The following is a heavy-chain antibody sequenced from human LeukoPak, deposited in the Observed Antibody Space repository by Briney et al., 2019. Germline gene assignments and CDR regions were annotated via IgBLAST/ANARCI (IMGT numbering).Heavy chain of an antibody. V-gene: IGHV4-30-4*08. CDR3: ARGTAMVKYSPSYYFDY. D-gene: IGHD5-18*01. J-gene: IGHJ4*02. CDR1: GGSISSGDYY. CDR2: IYYSGST. Sequence: SQTLSLTCTVSGGSISSGDYYWGWIRQPPGKGLEGIGYIYYSGSTYYNPSLKSRVTISVDTSKNQFSLKLSSVTAADTAVYYCARGTAMVKYSPSYYFDYWGQGTLVTVSS.